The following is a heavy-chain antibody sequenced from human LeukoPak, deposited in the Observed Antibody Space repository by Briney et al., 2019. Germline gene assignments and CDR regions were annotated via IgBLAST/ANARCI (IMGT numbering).Heavy chain of an antibody. CDR3: AKGRYNSGPNWFDP. CDR2: ISGSGGST. D-gene: IGHD6-19*01. J-gene: IGHJ5*02. V-gene: IGHV3-23*01. Sequence: GGSLRLSCAASGFTFSNYAMGWVRRAPGKGPEWVSLISGSGGSTYYADSVKGRFTISRDNSKNTLYLQMNSLGVEDTAVYYCAKGRYNSGPNWFDPWGQGTLVTVSS. CDR1: GFTFSNYA.